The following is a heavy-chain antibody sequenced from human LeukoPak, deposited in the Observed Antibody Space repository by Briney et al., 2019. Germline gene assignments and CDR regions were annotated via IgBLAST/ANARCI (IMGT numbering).Heavy chain of an antibody. CDR1: GGTFSSYA. CDR3: AREGGGSVRGVIIYPFDY. D-gene: IGHD3-10*01. V-gene: IGHV1-69*04. CDR2: IIPILGIA. Sequence: ASVKVSCKASGGTFSSYAISWVRQAPGQGLEWMGRIIPILGIANYAQKFQGRVTITADKSTSTAYMELSSLRSEDTAVYYCAREGGGSVRGVIIYPFDYWGQGTLVTVSS. J-gene: IGHJ4*02.